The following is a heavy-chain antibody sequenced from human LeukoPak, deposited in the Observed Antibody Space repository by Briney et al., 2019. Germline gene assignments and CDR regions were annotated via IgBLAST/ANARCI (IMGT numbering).Heavy chain of an antibody. CDR2: ISSSSSTI. V-gene: IGHV3-48*04. J-gene: IGHJ4*02. Sequence: GGSLRLSCAASGFTFSSYSMNWVRQAPGKGLEWVSYISSSSSTIYYADSVKGRFTISRDNAKNSLYLQMNSLRAEDTAVYYCARDFGSGSYSRDSGLLGYWGQGTLVTVSS. D-gene: IGHD1-26*01. CDR3: ARDFGSGSYSRDSGLLGY. CDR1: GFTFSSYS.